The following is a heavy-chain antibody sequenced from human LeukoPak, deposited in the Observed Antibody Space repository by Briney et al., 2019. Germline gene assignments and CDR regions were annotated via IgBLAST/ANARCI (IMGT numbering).Heavy chain of an antibody. Sequence: QPGGSLRLSCAASGFTFSTYSMNWVRQAPGKGLEWVSYISSSSNTIYYADSVKGRFTISRDNAKNSLYLQMNSLRAEDTAVYYCARVGLTVTADYWGQGTLVTVSS. D-gene: IGHD2-21*02. CDR3: ARVGLTVTADY. CDR2: ISSSSNTI. CDR1: GFTFSTYS. V-gene: IGHV3-48*01. J-gene: IGHJ4*02.